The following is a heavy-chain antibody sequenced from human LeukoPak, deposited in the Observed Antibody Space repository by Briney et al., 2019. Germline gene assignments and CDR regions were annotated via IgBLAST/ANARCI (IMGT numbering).Heavy chain of an antibody. CDR1: GYSFTSYW. V-gene: IGHV5-51*01. CDR2: IYPGDSDT. D-gene: IGHD2-21*02. J-gene: IGHJ4*02. Sequence: GESLKISCKGSGYSFTSYWIGWVRQMPGKGLEWMGIIYPGDSDTRYSPSFQGQVTISADKSISTAYLQWSSLKASDTVMYYCARQLAYCGGDCPLDYWGQGTLVTVSS. CDR3: ARQLAYCGGDCPLDY.